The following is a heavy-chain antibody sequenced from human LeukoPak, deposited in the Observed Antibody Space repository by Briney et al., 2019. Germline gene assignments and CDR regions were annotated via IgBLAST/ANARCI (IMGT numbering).Heavy chain of an antibody. V-gene: IGHV3-33*01. Sequence: GRSLRPSCAASGFTFSSYGMHWVRQAPGKGLEWVAVIWYDGSNKYYADSVKGRFTISRDNSKNTLYLQMNSLRAEDTAVYYCAGSIAVAGTIDYWGQGTLVTVSS. CDR2: IWYDGSNK. CDR3: AGSIAVAGTIDY. J-gene: IGHJ4*02. CDR1: GFTFSSYG. D-gene: IGHD6-19*01.